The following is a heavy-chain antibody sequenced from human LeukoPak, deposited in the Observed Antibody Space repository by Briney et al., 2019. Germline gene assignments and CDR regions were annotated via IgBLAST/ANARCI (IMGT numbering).Heavy chain of an antibody. Sequence: GGSLRLSCAASGFTFSSYWMHWVRQAPGKGLVWVSRINTDGSSTSYADSVKGRFTISRDNAKNTLYLQMNSLRAEDTAVYYCARDPNDYSNYFDYWGQGTLVTVSS. CDR1: GFTFSSYW. D-gene: IGHD4-11*01. CDR3: ARDPNDYSNYFDY. V-gene: IGHV3-74*01. J-gene: IGHJ4*02. CDR2: INTDGSST.